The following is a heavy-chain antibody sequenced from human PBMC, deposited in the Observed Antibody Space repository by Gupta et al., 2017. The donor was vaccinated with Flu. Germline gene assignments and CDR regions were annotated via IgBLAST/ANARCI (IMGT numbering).Heavy chain of an antibody. D-gene: IGHD3-9*01. J-gene: IGHJ4*02. CDR3: ANPFYRTGYHTPNCDY. CDR2: TSASGGCT. CDR1: GFNFSSYA. Sequence: EVQLLESGGGLVQPGGSLRLSCAASGFNFSSYAMSWVRQAPGKGLEWVSTTSASGGCTYYADSVKGRFTISRDNSKNTLDLKMNSLRDEDTARYYCANPFYRTGYHTPNCDYWGQGTLVTVSS. V-gene: IGHV3-23*01.